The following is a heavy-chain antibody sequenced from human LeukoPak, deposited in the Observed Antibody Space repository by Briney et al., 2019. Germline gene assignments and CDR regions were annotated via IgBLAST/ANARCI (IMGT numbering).Heavy chain of an antibody. CDR2: LYPGNSET. Sequence: KPGASLQISCQAAGSIFSGYWIGWVRQLPGKGLEWMAILYPGNSETRYSPSFQGQVTVSADESISTAYLQWSSLKASDTAIYYCVGSTGFPYYFDYWGQGTLVTVSS. CDR3: VGSTGFPYYFDY. CDR1: GSIFSGYW. V-gene: IGHV5-51*01. D-gene: IGHD3-9*01. J-gene: IGHJ4*02.